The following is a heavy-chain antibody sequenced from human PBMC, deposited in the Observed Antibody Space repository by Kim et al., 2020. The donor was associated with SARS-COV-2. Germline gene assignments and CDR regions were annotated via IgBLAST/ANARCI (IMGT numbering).Heavy chain of an antibody. V-gene: IGHV3-21*01. CDR1: GFTLSSHI. J-gene: IGHJ4*02. Sequence: GGSLRLSCAASGFTLSSHIMNWVRQAPGKGLEWVSSISGRGSLIWHADSVKGRSTISRDNARNSVYLQINSLRVEDTAIYYFVSEQGHKFDFWGQGTLV. CDR2: ISGRGSLI. CDR3: VSEQGHKFDF.